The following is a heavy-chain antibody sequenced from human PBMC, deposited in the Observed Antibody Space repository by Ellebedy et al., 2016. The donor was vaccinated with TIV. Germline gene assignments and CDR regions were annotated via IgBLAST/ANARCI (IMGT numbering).Heavy chain of an antibody. CDR3: ATDGSYGDYRSPTHAFVM. D-gene: IGHD4-17*01. CDR1: GFSFRSYW. V-gene: IGHV3-7*01. J-gene: IGHJ3*02. CDR2: INQDGSAK. Sequence: GESLKISCAASGFSFRSYWMSWVRQAPGKGLEWVANINQDGSAKYYVDSVQGRFTISRDNARNSLNLQMNSVRAEDAAVYYCATDGSYGDYRSPTHAFVMWGQGTMVIVSS.